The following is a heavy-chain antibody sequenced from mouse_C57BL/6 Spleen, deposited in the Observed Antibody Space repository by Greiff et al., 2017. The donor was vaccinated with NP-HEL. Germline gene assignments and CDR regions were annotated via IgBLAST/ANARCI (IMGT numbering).Heavy chain of an antibody. V-gene: IGHV1-42*01. CDR3: ARGRIYYYGDWYFDV. CDR2: INPSTGGT. Sequence: EVQLQQSGPELVKPGASVKISCKASGYSFTGYYMNWVKQSPEKSLEWIGEINPSTGGTTYNQKFKAKATLTVDKSSSTAYMQLKSLTSEDSAVYYCARGRIYYYGDWYFDVWGTGTTVTVSS. J-gene: IGHJ1*03. CDR1: GYSFTGYY. D-gene: IGHD1-1*01.